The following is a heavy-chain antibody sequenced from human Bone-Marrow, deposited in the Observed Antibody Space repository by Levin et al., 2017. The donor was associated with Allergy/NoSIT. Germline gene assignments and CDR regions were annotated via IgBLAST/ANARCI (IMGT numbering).Heavy chain of an antibody. D-gene: IGHD3-10*01. Sequence: GGSLRLSCAASGFTFRSHGMHWVRQAPGKGLEWVTFLSYDGSKTYYADSVKGRFTISRDNSKKTLYLEMYSLRAEDTAIYYCAKDEIFYSGSGRDYNYGMDVWGQGTTVTVSS. CDR1: GFTFRSHG. CDR2: LSYDGSKT. J-gene: IGHJ6*02. V-gene: IGHV3-30*18. CDR3: AKDEIFYSGSGRDYNYGMDV.